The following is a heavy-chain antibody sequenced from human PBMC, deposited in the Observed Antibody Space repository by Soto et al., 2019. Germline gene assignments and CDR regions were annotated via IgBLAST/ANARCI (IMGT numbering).Heavy chain of an antibody. J-gene: IGHJ3*02. CDR3: ARDSPGYDSSGYQYDAFDI. Sequence: QVQLVQSGAEVKKPGASVKVSCKASGYTFTTYAMHWVRQAPGQRLEWMGWINAGNGNTRYSQKFQGRVTITRDTSASTAYLELSSLRSGDTAVYYCARDSPGYDSSGYQYDAFDIWGQGTMVTVSS. D-gene: IGHD3-22*01. CDR2: INAGNGNT. CDR1: GYTFTTYA. V-gene: IGHV1-3*01.